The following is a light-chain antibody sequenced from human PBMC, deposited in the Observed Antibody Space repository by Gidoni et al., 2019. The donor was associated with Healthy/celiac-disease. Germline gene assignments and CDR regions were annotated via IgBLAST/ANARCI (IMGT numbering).Light chain of an antibody. J-gene: IGKJ2*01. CDR1: QSISSW. Sequence: DIQMTQSPSTLSASVGDRVTITCRASQSISSWLAWYQQKPGKAPKLLIYDASSLDSGVPSRFSGSGSGTEFTLTISSLQPDDFATYYCQQYNSYSYTFGQGTQLEIK. CDR2: DAS. CDR3: QQYNSYSYT. V-gene: IGKV1-5*01.